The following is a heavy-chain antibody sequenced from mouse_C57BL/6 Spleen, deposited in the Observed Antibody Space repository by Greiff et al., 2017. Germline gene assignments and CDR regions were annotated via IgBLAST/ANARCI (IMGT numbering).Heavy chain of an antibody. J-gene: IGHJ4*01. CDR3: ARNGIYYGNYVYAMDY. D-gene: IGHD2-1*01. Sequence: VQLQQSGPGLVQPSQSLSITCTVSGFSLTSYGVHWVRQSPGKGLEWLGVIWSGGSTDYNAAFISRLSISKDNSKSQVFFKMKSLQANDADIYYCARNGIYYGNYVYAMDYWGQGTSVTVSS. CDR1: GFSLTSYG. CDR2: IWSGGST. V-gene: IGHV2-2*02.